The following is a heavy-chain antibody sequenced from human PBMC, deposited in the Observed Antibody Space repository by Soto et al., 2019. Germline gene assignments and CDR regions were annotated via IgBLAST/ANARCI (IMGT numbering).Heavy chain of an antibody. Sequence: SETLSLTCIVSGESISSSSYYWGWIRQPPGKGLEWIGSIYYSGRTYYNPSFKSRVTISIDTSKNQFSLKLSSVTATDTAVYYRARKRTTVVTQAYFDHWGQGALVTASS. CDR1: GESISSSSYY. V-gene: IGHV4-39*01. CDR2: IYYSGRT. D-gene: IGHD2-21*02. CDR3: ARKRTTVVTQAYFDH. J-gene: IGHJ4*02.